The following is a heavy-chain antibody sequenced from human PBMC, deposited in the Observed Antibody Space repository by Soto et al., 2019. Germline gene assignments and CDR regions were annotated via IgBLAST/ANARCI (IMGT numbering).Heavy chain of an antibody. V-gene: IGHV5-51*01. CDR2: IYPGDSDT. CDR3: VRYGANNLDY. D-gene: IGHD1-1*01. CDR1: GYSFTSYW. J-gene: IGHJ4*02. Sequence: PGESLKISCKGSGYSFTSYWIGWVRQMPGKGLEWMGIIYPGDSDTRYTPSFQGHVTISADKSITTAYLQWSSLKASDSAMYYCVRYGANNLDYWGQGTLVTVSS.